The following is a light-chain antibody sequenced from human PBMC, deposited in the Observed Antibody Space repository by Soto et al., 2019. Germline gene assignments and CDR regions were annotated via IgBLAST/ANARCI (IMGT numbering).Light chain of an antibody. V-gene: IGLV2-14*03. CDR3: SSYAGSNNLYV. CDR1: SSDVGGSNF. Sequence: QSVLTQPASVSDSPGQPITISCTGTSSDVGGSNFVSWYQQHPGKPPKLIIYDVANRPSGVSNRFSGSKSGNTASLTVSGLQAEDEADYYCSSYAGSNNLYVFGTGTKVTVL. J-gene: IGLJ1*01. CDR2: DVA.